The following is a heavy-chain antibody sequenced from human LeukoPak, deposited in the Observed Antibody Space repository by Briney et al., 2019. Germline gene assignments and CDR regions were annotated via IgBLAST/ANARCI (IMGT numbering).Heavy chain of an antibody. CDR3: ARGTNYYGSRTGQGYYYYGMDV. J-gene: IGHJ6*02. CDR2: INHSGST. D-gene: IGHD3-10*01. Sequence: SETLSLTCAVYGGSFSGYYWSWIRQPPGKGLEWIGEINHSGSTNYNPSLKSRVTISVDTSKNQFSLRLSSVTAADTAVYYCARGTNYYGSRTGQGYYYYGMDVWGQGTTVTVSS. V-gene: IGHV4-34*01. CDR1: GGSFSGYY.